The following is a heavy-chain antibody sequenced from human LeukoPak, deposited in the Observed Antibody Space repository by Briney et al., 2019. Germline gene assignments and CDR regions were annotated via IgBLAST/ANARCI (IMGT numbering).Heavy chain of an antibody. D-gene: IGHD3-22*01. CDR2: ISSSGSTI. CDR1: GFTISSNH. Sequence: GGSLRLSCAASGFTISSNHMNWVRQAPGKGLEWVSYISSSGSTIYYADSVKGRFTISRDNAKNSLYLQMNSLRAEDTAVYYCARSYYDSSGYYYVDYWGQGTLVTVSS. CDR3: ARSYYDSSGYYYVDY. J-gene: IGHJ4*02. V-gene: IGHV3-48*03.